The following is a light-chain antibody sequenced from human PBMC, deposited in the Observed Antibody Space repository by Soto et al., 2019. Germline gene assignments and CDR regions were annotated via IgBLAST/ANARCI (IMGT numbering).Light chain of an antibody. CDR1: QDIRGA. Sequence: AIQLTQSPSSLSASVGDRVTITCRASQDIRGALAWYQQTPGKAPKILIYDVSTLQSGVTSRFSGSSSGTDFSLTISGLQPEDFATYFCQQFNSYPITFGQETRLDIK. J-gene: IGKJ5*01. CDR3: QQFNSYPIT. V-gene: IGKV1-13*02. CDR2: DVS.